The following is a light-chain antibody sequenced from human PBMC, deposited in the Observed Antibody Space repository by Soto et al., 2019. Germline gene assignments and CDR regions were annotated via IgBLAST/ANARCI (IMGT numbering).Light chain of an antibody. V-gene: IGKV1-5*01. CDR3: QQYHNYAYT. Sequence: DIPLPPSPSTLSASVGDSVPITCRASQRIATWLAWYQHQPGSAPKLLIYGASTLQSGVPSRFSGSGSGAEFTLTIDNLQPEDFATYYCQQYHNYAYTVGQGTKMDNK. CDR2: GAS. J-gene: IGKJ1*01. CDR1: QRIATW.